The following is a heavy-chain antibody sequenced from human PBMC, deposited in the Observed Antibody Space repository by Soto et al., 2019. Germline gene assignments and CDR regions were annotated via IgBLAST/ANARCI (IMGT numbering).Heavy chain of an antibody. CDR2: IRGSGLRT. D-gene: IGHD4-17*01. J-gene: IGHJ3*01. CDR1: GFTVKSFA. Sequence: GGSLRLSCAPSGFTVKSFAMSWVRQAPGKGLDWISGIRGSGLRTYNADSVSGRFTISRDISQNTLFLQMDSLRVDDTALYYCDKGWGTTVWMDGFDVWGRGTVVTVSS. V-gene: IGHV3-23*01. CDR3: DKGWGTTVWMDGFDV.